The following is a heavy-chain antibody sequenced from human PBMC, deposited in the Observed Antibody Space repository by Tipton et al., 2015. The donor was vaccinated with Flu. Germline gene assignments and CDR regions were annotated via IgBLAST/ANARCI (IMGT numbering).Heavy chain of an antibody. D-gene: IGHD3-10*01. V-gene: IGHV4-38-2*02. CDR1: DYSISSGYY. Sequence: GLVKPSETLSLICTVSDYSISSGYYWGWIRQPPGKGLEWIGCISHSGRTYYNPSLKSRVTISEDTAKNQFSQRLSSVTAADTAVYYCARSTYHYGSGSSDYWGQGTLVTVSS. CDR2: ISHSGRT. CDR3: ARSTYHYGSGSSDY. J-gene: IGHJ4*02.